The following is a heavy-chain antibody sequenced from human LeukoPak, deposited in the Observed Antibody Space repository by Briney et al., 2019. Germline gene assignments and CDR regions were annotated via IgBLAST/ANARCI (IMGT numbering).Heavy chain of an antibody. J-gene: IGHJ4*02. CDR1: GYTFTGYY. V-gene: IGHV1-2*02. D-gene: IGHD3-9*01. CDR3: ARGLTGRTQNYVPRAESFDY. CDR2: INPNSGGT. Sequence: GASVKVSCKASGYTFTGYYMHWVRQAPGQGLEWMGWINPNSGGTNYAQKFQGRVTMTRDTSISTAYMELSRLRSDDTAVYYCARGLTGRTQNYVPRAESFDYWGQGTLVTVSS.